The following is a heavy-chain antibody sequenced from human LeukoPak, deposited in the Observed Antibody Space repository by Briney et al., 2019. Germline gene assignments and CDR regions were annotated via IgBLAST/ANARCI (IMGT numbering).Heavy chain of an antibody. J-gene: IGHJ4*02. D-gene: IGHD3-22*01. CDR1: GFTFSSYD. Sequence: GRSLRLSCAASGFTFSSYDMHWVRQAPGKGLEWVAVISYDGNDKHYADSVKGRFTISRDNSKNTLYLQMNSLRVEDTAVYYCAKDVFLDYDSSGYSFDYWGQGTLVTVSS. V-gene: IGHV3-30*18. CDR3: AKDVFLDYDSSGYSFDY. CDR2: ISYDGNDK.